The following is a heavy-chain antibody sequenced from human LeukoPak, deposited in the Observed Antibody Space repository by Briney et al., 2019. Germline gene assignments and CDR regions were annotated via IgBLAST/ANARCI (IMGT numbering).Heavy chain of an antibody. Sequence: SLRLSCAASGFTFDDYAMHWVRQAPGKGLEWVSGISWNSGSIGYADSVKGRFTISRDNAKNSLYLQMNSLRAEDTALYYCAKDPYSSSPYTYMDVWGKGTTVTVSS. CDR1: GFTFDDYA. CDR3: AKDPYSSSPYTYMDV. CDR2: ISWNSGSI. J-gene: IGHJ6*03. V-gene: IGHV3-9*01. D-gene: IGHD6-6*01.